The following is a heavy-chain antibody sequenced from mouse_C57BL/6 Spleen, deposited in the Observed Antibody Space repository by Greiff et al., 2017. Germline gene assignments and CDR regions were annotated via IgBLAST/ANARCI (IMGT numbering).Heavy chain of an antibody. Sequence: VKLMESGAELARPGASVKLSCKASGYTFTSYGIRWVKQRTGQGLEWIGEIYPTGGNTYYNEKFKGKATLTVDKSSSTAYMELRSLTSEDSAVYFDAGDYDGYNEGYAMDYWGQGTSVTVSS. CDR3: AGDYDGYNEGYAMDY. D-gene: IGHD2-3*01. V-gene: IGHV1-81*01. CDR1: GYTFTSYG. CDR2: IYPTGGNT. J-gene: IGHJ4*01.